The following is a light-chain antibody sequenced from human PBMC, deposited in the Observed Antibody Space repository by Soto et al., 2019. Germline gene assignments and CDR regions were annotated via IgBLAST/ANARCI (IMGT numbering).Light chain of an antibody. CDR2: GAS. CDR1: QSVSSN. Sequence: EIVMTQSPATLSVSPGERATLSCRASQSVSSNLAWYQQKPGQAPRLLIFGASTRVTGLPARFSSSGSGTEFTLTISSLQSEDFAVYYCQQYNNWPFTFGQGTKLEIK. CDR3: QQYNNWPFT. V-gene: IGKV3-15*01. J-gene: IGKJ2*01.